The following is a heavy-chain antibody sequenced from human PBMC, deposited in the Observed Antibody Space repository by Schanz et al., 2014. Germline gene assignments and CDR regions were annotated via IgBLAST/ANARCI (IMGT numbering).Heavy chain of an antibody. CDR3: ARAARRTRVVPLYFDY. J-gene: IGHJ4*02. V-gene: IGHV4-4*07. CDR2: VYTSGST. D-gene: IGHD2-2*01. Sequence: QVQLQESGPGLLKPSETLSLTCVVSRHSFSSSNWWGWIRQPAGKGLEWIGRVYTSGSTNYNPSLKSRVTISVDPSKNQFSLKLRSVTAADTAVYYCARAARRTRVVPLYFDYWGQGTLVTVSS. CDR1: RHSFSSSNW.